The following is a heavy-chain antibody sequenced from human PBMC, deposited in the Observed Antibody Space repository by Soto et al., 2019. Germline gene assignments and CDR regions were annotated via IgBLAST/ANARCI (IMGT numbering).Heavy chain of an antibody. CDR3: ANGVDILTGPGY. J-gene: IGHJ4*02. V-gene: IGHV3-30*18. CDR2: ISYDGSNK. CDR1: GFTFSSYG. Sequence: QVQLVESGGGVVQPGRSLRLSCAASGFTFSSYGMHWVRQAPGKGLEWVAVISYDGSNKYYADSVKGRFTISRDNSKNTLYLQMNSLRAEDTAVYYCANGVDILTGPGYWGQGTLVTVSS. D-gene: IGHD3-9*01.